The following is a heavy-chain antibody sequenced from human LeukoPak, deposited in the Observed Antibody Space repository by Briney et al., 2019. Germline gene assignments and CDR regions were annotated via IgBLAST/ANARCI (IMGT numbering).Heavy chain of an antibody. Sequence: SETLSLTCTVSGGSISSYYWSWIRQPPGKGLEWIGYIYYSGSTNYNPSLKSRVTISVDTSKNQFSLKLSSVTAADTAVYYCARLIGYCSGGSCLDYWGQGTLVTVSS. CDR1: GGSISSYY. V-gene: IGHV4-59*08. CDR3: ARLIGYCSGGSCLDY. J-gene: IGHJ4*02. CDR2: IYYSGST. D-gene: IGHD2-15*01.